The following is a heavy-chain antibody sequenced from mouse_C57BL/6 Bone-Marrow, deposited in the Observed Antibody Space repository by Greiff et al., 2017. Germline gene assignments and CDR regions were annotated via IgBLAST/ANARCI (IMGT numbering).Heavy chain of an antibody. V-gene: IGHV5-6*01. J-gene: IGHJ4*01. D-gene: IGHD2-10*01. Sequence: EVQLQESGGDLVKPGGSLKLSCAASGFTFSSYGMSWVRQTPDKRLEWVATISSGGSYTYYPDSVKGRFTISRDNAKNTLYLQMSSLKSEDTAMYYCARPYYGNYPYAMDYWGQGTSVTVSS. CDR3: ARPYYGNYPYAMDY. CDR1: GFTFSSYG. CDR2: ISSGGSYT.